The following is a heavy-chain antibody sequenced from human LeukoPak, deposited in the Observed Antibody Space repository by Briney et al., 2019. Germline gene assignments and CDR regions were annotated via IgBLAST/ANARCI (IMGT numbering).Heavy chain of an antibody. V-gene: IGHV4-34*01. CDR1: GGSFSGYY. Sequence: SETLSLTCAVYGGSFSGYYWSWIRQPPGKGLEWIGEINRSGSTNYNPSLKSRVTISVDTSKNQFSLKLSSVTAADTAVYYCARGSSYGSGSYRSEYFQHWGQGTLVTVSS. D-gene: IGHD3-10*01. CDR2: INRSGST. CDR3: ARGSSYGSGSYRSEYFQH. J-gene: IGHJ1*01.